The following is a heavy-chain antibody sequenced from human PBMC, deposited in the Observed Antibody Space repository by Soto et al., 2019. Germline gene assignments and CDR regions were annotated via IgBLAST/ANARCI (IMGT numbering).Heavy chain of an antibody. J-gene: IGHJ4*02. V-gene: IGHV3-48*02. Sequence: LRLSCAASGFTFSSYVINWLRQAPGKGLEWVSYISISSSTRYYADSVRGRFTISRDNAKNSLYLQMNSLRDEDTAVYYCARGGGFFDYWGQGTLVTVSS. CDR3: ARGGGFFDY. CDR2: ISISSSTR. D-gene: IGHD3-10*01. CDR1: GFTFSSYV.